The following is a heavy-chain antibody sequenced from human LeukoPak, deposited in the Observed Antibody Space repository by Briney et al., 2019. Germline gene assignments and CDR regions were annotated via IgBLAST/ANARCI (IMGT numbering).Heavy chain of an antibody. CDR3: ARGTSGSYYYFDY. CDR2: ISYDGSNK. CDR1: GFTFSSYA. J-gene: IGHJ4*02. V-gene: IGHV3-30*14. D-gene: IGHD1-26*01. Sequence: PGRSLRLSCAASGFTFSSYAMHWVRQAPGKGLEWVAVISYDGSNKYYADSVKGRFTISRDNSKNTLYLQMNSLRAEDTAVYYCARGTSGSYYYFDYWGQGTLVTVSS.